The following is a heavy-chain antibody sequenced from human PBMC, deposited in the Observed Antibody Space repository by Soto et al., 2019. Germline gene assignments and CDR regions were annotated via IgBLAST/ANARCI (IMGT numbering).Heavy chain of an antibody. V-gene: IGHV3-21*01. CDR2: ISSGSSCI. J-gene: IGHJ4*02. Sequence: GGSLRLSCAASGFTFDDYAMHWVRQAPGKGLEWVSSISSGSSCIYYADSVKGRFTISRDNAKNSLYLQMNTLRAEDTALYYCARRRAAAGTLTFDYWGQGTRVTVSS. CDR1: GFTFDDYA. D-gene: IGHD6-13*01. CDR3: ARRRAAAGTLTFDY.